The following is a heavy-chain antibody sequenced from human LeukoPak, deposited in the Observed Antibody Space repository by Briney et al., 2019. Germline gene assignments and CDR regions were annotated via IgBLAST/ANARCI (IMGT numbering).Heavy chain of an antibody. CDR2: IRHDGNDK. D-gene: IGHD2-2*01. V-gene: IGHV3-30*02. CDR1: GFTFSNYD. Sequence: GGSLRLSCAVSGFTFSNYDISWIRQAPGKGLEWVAFIRHDGNDKYYADSVKGRFTISRDNSKNTLYLQMNSLRAEDTALYYCAKGPLVVVPAFKIKYFFDSWGQGTLVTVSS. J-gene: IGHJ4*02. CDR3: AKGPLVVVPAFKIKYFFDS.